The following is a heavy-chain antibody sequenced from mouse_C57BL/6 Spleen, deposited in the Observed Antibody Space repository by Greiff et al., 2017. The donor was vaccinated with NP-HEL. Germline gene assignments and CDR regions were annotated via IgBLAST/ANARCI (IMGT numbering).Heavy chain of an antibody. V-gene: IGHV1-18*01. D-gene: IGHD2-5*01. Sequence: EVQLQQSGPELVKPGASVKIPCKASGYTFTDYNMDWVKQSHGKSLEWIGDINPNNGGTIYNQKFKGKATLTVDKSSSTAYMELRSLTSEDTAVYYCARDGYSNYEGPFAYWGQGTLVTVSA. CDR2: INPNNGGT. CDR1: GYTFTDYN. CDR3: ARDGYSNYEGPFAY. J-gene: IGHJ3*01.